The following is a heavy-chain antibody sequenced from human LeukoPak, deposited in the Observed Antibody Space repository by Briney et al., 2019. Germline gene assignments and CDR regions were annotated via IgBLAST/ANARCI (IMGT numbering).Heavy chain of an antibody. CDR3: ANSPNWNGDYYYYMDV. D-gene: IGHD1-1*01. V-gene: IGHV3-23*01. CDR1: EFTFSSYA. Sequence: GGSLRLSCAASEFTFSSYAMSWVRQAPGMGLEWVSAISGSGGSTYYAGSVMGRFTISRDNSKNTLYLQMNSLRAEDTAVYYCANSPNWNGDYYYYMDVWGKGTTVTVSS. CDR2: ISGSGGST. J-gene: IGHJ6*03.